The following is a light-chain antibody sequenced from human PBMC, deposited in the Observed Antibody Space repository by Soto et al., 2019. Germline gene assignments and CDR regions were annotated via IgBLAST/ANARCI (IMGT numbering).Light chain of an antibody. Sequence: DIPMTQSPSSLSASVGDRVTITCRASQSISSYLNWYQQKPGKAPKLLIYAASSLKSGVPSRFSGSGARTDFTLTISSLQPEDFATYYCQQSYSTLPGFGQGTRLEIK. J-gene: IGKJ5*01. CDR1: QSISSY. CDR2: AAS. CDR3: QQSYSTLPG. V-gene: IGKV1-39*01.